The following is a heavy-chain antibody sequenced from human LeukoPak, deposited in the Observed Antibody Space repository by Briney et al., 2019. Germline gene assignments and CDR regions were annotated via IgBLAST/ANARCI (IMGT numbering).Heavy chain of an antibody. V-gene: IGHV3-11*04. D-gene: IGHD3-22*01. CDR1: GFTFSDYY. CDR3: ARALADSRGYYLGFDY. Sequence: PGGSLRLSCVASGFTFSDYYMGWIRQAPGKGLEWISYITNNGGAIFYGDSLKGRLTIFRDNAKKSLYLQMNSLRPDDTALYYCARALADSRGYYLGFDYWGQGTLVTVSS. J-gene: IGHJ4*02. CDR2: ITNNGGAI.